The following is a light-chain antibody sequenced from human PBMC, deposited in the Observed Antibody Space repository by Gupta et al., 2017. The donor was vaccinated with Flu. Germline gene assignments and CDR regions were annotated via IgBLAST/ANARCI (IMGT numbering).Light chain of an antibody. V-gene: IGLV1-44*01. CDR2: DEN. CDR3: AVWDDSLNSWV. J-gene: IGLJ3*02. Sequence: QSVVTQASSASGTPGQRVTISCSGGSSNIRSNSVHWYQQFPGTAPKLLVYDENRRPSGVPDRFSGSKSGTSASLTISGLQSEDEADYYCAVWDDSLNSWVFGGGTRLSVL. CDR1: SSNIRSNS.